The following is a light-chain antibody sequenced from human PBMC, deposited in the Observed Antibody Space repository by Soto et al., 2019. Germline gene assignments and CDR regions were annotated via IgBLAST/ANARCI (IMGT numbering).Light chain of an antibody. Sequence: DIVMTQTPLSLSVTPGQTASISCKSSQSLLYSDGKTYLYWYLQKPGQPPQLLIYEVSNRFSGVPDRFSGSGSGTDFTLKISRVEAEDFATYYCLQVANFPRTFGQGTKVDIK. CDR2: EVS. V-gene: IGKV2D-29*01. J-gene: IGKJ1*01. CDR1: QSLLYSDGKTY. CDR3: LQVANFPRT.